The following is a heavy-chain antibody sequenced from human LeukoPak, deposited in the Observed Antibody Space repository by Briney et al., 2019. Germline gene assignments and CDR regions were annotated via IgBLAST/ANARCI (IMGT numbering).Heavy chain of an antibody. V-gene: IGHV3-30*02. CDR1: GFTFSSYG. Sequence: PGGSLRLSCAASGFTFSSYGMHWVRQAPGKGLEWVAFIRYDGSNKYYADSVKGRFTISRDNSKNTLYLQMNSLGAEDTAVYYCAKDTAAMVPYYFDYWGQGTLVTVSS. CDR3: AKDTAAMVPYYFDY. D-gene: IGHD5-18*01. J-gene: IGHJ4*02. CDR2: IRYDGSNK.